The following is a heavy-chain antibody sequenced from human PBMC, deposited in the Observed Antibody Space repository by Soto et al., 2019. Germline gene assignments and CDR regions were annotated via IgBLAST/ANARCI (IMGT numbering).Heavy chain of an antibody. Sequence: QVQLVQSGAEVKKPGSSVKVSCKASGRTFSSDTFSWVRQAPGQGLEWMGGITPIFDTPKYARKFQGRVTIIADETTSTLYMELISLRSEDTAVYYCASGPTYYYYGLAVWGQGTTVTVSS. J-gene: IGHJ6*02. CDR1: GRTFSSDT. V-gene: IGHV1-69*01. CDR2: ITPIFDTP. CDR3: ASGPTYYYYGLAV.